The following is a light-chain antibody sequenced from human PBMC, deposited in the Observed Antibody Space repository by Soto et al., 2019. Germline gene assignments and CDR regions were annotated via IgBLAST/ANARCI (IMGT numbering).Light chain of an antibody. CDR1: QSISSSY. V-gene: IGKV3-20*01. Sequence: EIVLTQSPGTLSLSPGERASLSCRASQSISSSYLAWYQQKPGQAPRLLIHDASSRATGIPDRFSGSGSGTDLTLAISRLEPEDFAVYYCQQYDTSPMYAFGQGTKLEIK. J-gene: IGKJ2*01. CDR3: QQYDTSPMYA. CDR2: DAS.